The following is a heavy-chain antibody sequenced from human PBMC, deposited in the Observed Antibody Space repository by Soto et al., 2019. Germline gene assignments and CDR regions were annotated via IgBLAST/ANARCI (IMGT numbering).Heavy chain of an antibody. J-gene: IGHJ6*02. D-gene: IGHD7-27*01. CDR1: GGTFSSYA. CDR3: ARKTPGPPDEDYYYYGMDV. V-gene: IGHV1-69*13. Sequence: SVKVSCKASGGTFSSYAISWVRPAPGQGLEWMGGIIPIFGTANYAQKFQGRVTITADESTSTAYMELSSLRSEDTAVYYCARKTPGPPDEDYYYYGMDVWGQGTTDTVSS. CDR2: IIPIFGTA.